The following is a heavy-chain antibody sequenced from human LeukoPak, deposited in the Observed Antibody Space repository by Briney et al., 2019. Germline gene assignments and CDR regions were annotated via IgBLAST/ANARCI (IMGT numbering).Heavy chain of an antibody. Sequence: PSETLSLTCTVSGGSISSGGYYWSWIRQHPGKGLEWIGYIYYSGSTYYNPSLKSRVTISVDTSKNQFSLKLSSVTAADTAVYYCARGGVELERHSLGFDYWGQGTLVSVSS. V-gene: IGHV4-31*03. CDR2: IYYSGST. D-gene: IGHD1-1*01. CDR3: ARGGVELERHSLGFDY. CDR1: GGSISSGGYY. J-gene: IGHJ4*02.